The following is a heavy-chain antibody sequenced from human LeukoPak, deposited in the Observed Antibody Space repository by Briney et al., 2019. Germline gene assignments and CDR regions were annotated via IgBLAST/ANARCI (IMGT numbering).Heavy chain of an antibody. V-gene: IGHV1-69*04. Sequence: ASVKVSCKASGGTFSSYTISWERQAPGQGLEWMGRIIPILGITNYAQKFQGRVTITADKSTSTAYMELSSLRSEDTAVYYCARDLLSAGATLGLGYWGQGTLVTVSS. CDR2: IIPILGIT. CDR3: ARDLLSAGATLGLGY. J-gene: IGHJ4*02. CDR1: GGTFSSYT. D-gene: IGHD1-26*01.